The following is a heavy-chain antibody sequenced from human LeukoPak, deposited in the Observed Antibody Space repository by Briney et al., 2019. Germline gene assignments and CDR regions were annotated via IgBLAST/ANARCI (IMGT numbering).Heavy chain of an antibody. CDR3: ASTNHYYGSGTYDYYFDY. J-gene: IGHJ4*02. Sequence: GGSLRLSCATSGFTFSSYSMNWVRQAPGTGLEWVSSISSGSDYIYYADSVKGRFTISRGNAKNSLYLQMTSLRAEDTAVYYCASTNHYYGSGTYDYYFDYWGQGTLLTVSS. CDR2: ISSGSDYI. CDR1: GFTFSSYS. V-gene: IGHV3-21*01. D-gene: IGHD3-10*01.